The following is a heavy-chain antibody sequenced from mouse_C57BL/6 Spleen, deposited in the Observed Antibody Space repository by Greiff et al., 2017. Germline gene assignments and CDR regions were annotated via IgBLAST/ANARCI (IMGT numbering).Heavy chain of an antibody. J-gene: IGHJ2*01. CDR3: ASAYYSNYLYFDY. Sequence: VQLKQSGPVLVKPGASVKMSCKASGYTFTDYYMNWVKQSHGKSLEWIGVINPYNGGTSYNQKFKGKATLTVDKSSSTAYMELNSLTSEDSAVYYCASAYYSNYLYFDYWGQGTTLTVSS. D-gene: IGHD2-5*01. CDR2: INPYNGGT. CDR1: GYTFTDYY. V-gene: IGHV1-19*01.